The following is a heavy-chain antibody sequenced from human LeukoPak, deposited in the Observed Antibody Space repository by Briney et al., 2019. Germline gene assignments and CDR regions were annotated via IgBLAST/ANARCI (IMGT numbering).Heavy chain of an antibody. CDR2: INHSGST. D-gene: IGHD6-13*01. CDR1: GGSFSGYY. J-gene: IGHJ5*02. CDR3: ARAPGYSSSWSPAGWFDP. V-gene: IGHV4-34*01. Sequence: SETLSLTCAVYGGSFSGYYWSWIRQPPGKGLEWIGEINHSGSTNYNPSLKSRVTISVDTSKNQFSLKLSSVTAADTAVYYCARAPGYSSSWSPAGWFDPWGQGTLVTVSS.